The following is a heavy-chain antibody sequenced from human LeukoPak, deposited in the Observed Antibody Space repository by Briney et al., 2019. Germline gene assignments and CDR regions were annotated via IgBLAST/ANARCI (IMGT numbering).Heavy chain of an antibody. D-gene: IGHD3-10*01. J-gene: IGHJ3*02. CDR1: GGSISSSSYY. Sequence: PSETLSLTCTVSGGSISSSSYYWDWIRQPPGKGLEWIGSIYYSGSTYYNPSLKSRVTISVDTSKNQFSLKLNSVTAADTAVYYCARHPPSSAGAYDIWGQGTMVTVSS. V-gene: IGHV4-39*01. CDR2: IYYSGST. CDR3: ARHPPSSAGAYDI.